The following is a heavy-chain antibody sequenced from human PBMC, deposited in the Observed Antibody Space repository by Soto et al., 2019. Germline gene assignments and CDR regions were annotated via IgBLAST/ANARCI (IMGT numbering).Heavy chain of an antibody. CDR2: TFYRSKWYN. V-gene: IGHV6-1*01. CDR1: GDSVSSNSAA. Sequence: SQTLSLTCAISGDSVSSNSAAWNWIRQSPSRGLEWLGKTFYRSKWYNEYAVSVKSRITVNPDTSKNQFSLQLNSVTPEDTAVYYCARSQSRAFDIWGQGTMVTLSS. CDR3: ARSQSRAFDI. J-gene: IGHJ3*02.